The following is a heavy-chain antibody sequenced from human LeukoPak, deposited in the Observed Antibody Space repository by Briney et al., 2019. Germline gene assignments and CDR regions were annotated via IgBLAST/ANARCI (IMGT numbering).Heavy chain of an antibody. J-gene: IGHJ3*02. CDR2: ISSSGSTI. Sequence: GGSLRLSCAASGFTFSDYYMSWIRQAPGKGLEWVSYISSSGSTIYYADSVKGRFTISRDNAKNSLHLQMNSLRAEDTAVYYCARAAHYYDSPDAFDIWGQGTMVTVSS. D-gene: IGHD3-22*01. V-gene: IGHV3-11*01. CDR3: ARAAHYYDSPDAFDI. CDR1: GFTFSDYY.